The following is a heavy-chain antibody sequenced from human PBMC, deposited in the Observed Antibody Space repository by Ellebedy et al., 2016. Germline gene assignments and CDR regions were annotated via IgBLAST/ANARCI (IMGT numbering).Heavy chain of an antibody. CDR1: GYTFTSYD. J-gene: IGHJ4*02. CDR2: MNPNSGNT. CDR3: AADLDGIAGPGN. Sequence: ASVKVSXKASGYTFTSYDINWVRQATGQGLEWMGWMNPNSGNTGYAQKFQGRVTMTRNTSISTAYMELSSLRSEDTAVYYCAADLDGIAGPGNWGQGTLVTVSS. V-gene: IGHV1-8*01. D-gene: IGHD3-10*01.